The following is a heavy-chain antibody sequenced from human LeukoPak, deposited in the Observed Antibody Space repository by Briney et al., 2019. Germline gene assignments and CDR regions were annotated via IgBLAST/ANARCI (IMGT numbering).Heavy chain of an antibody. J-gene: IGHJ3*02. V-gene: IGHV3-11*01. CDR2: SRGGVKTI. CDR1: GFTFSDYY. Sequence: GGSLRLACAAAGFTFSDYYTSCIRQAPGKGRGWVSYSRGGVKTIYFAESVKGRFTISRDNAKHSLYLQMNSIRAADTALYYCARDSCSTPSCYKPHDAFDIWGPGTMVTVSS. D-gene: IGHD2-2*02. CDR3: ARDSCSTPSCYKPHDAFDI.